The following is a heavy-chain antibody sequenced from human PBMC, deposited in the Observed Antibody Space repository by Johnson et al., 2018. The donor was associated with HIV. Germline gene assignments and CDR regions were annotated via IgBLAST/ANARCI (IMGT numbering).Heavy chain of an antibody. CDR1: GFTFSSYA. D-gene: IGHD5-18*01. CDR3: AKGEAQEGWIQLWSYAFDF. CDR2: ISYDGSNK. Sequence: QVQLVESGGGVVQPGRSLRLSCAASGFTFSSYAMHWVRQAPGKGLEWVAVISYDGSNKYYADHVQGRFTISRDNSRNTLYLQMSNLRTEETAVYYCAKGEAQEGWIQLWSYAFDFWGRGTMVTVSS. J-gene: IGHJ3*01. V-gene: IGHV3-30-3*01.